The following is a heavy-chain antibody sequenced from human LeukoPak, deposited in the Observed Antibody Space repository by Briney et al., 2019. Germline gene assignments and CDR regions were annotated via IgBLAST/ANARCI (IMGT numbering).Heavy chain of an antibody. CDR3: ARDLYYYDSSGYYYDGGSFSFDY. V-gene: IGHV1-2*06. CDR2: INPNSGGT. CDR1: GYTFTGYY. Sequence: ASVKVSCKASGYTFTGYYMHWVRQAPGQGLEWMGRINPNSGGTNYAQKFQGRVTMTRDTSISTVYMELSRLRSDDTAVYYCARDLYYYDSSGYYYDGGSFSFDYWGQGTLVTVSS. J-gene: IGHJ4*02. D-gene: IGHD3-22*01.